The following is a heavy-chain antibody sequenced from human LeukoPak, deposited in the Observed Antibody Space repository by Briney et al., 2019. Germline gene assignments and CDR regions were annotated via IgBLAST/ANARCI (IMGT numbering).Heavy chain of an antibody. D-gene: IGHD2-15*01. V-gene: IGHV3-30*02. CDR3: AKDPGYCSGGSCSPWNFFDY. J-gene: IGHJ4*02. CDR2: IRNDGTHK. CDR1: GFAFSGFG. Sequence: GGSLTLSCAASGFAFSGFGIHWVRHAPGKGLEWVAFIRNDGTHKSYVDSVKGQFTISRDNSKNTLYLQMNSLRAEDTAVYYCAKDPGYCSGGSCSPWNFFDYWGQGTLVTVSS.